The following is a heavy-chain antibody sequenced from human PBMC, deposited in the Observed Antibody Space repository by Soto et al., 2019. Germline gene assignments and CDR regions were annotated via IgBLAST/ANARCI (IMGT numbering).Heavy chain of an antibody. CDR1: GGSISSYY. J-gene: IGHJ5*02. D-gene: IGHD1-20*01. CDR3: ARVGNWNDWFDP. CDR2: IYYSGST. Sequence: SETLSLTCTVSGGSISSYYWSWIRQPPGKGLEWIGYIYYSGSTNYNPSLKSRVTISVDTSKNQFSLKLSSVTAADTAVYYCARVGNWNDWFDPWGQGTLVTVSS. V-gene: IGHV4-59*01.